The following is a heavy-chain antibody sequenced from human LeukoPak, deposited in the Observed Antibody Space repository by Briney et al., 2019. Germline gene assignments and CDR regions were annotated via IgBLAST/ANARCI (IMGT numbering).Heavy chain of an antibody. CDR1: GFDLTTYA. D-gene: IGHD6-13*01. CDR2: IRIGGGGT. Sequence: GGFLRLSCAASGFDLTTYAMTWVRQAPAKGLEWVSSIRIGGGGTYADSVKGRFTISRDNSENTLHLQMNNLRVEDTARYFCARCMVLSQGWCNWFDPWGQRTLVTASS. CDR3: ARCMVLSQGWCNWFDP. V-gene: IGHV3-23*01. J-gene: IGHJ5*02.